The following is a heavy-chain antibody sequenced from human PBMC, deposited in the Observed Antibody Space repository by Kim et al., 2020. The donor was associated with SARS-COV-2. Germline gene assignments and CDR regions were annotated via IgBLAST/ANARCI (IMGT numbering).Heavy chain of an antibody. D-gene: IGHD6-19*01. V-gene: IGHV5-10-1*01. CDR2: YT. J-gene: IGHJ4*02. Sequence: YTNYSPSFQGHVTISADKSISTAYLQWSSLKASDTAMYYCARWSSGCDYWGQGTLVTVSS. CDR3: ARWSSGCDY.